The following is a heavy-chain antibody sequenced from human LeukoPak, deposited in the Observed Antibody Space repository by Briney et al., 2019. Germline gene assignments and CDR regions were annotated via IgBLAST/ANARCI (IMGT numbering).Heavy chain of an antibody. J-gene: IGHJ4*02. Sequence: SETLSLTCTVSGGSISTSNYYWGWIRQPPGKGLEWIGNIFYSGSTYYSPSLRSRVTISVDTSKNQFSLKLSSVTAADTAMYYCAKSGGYGLIDYWGQGTRVTVSS. D-gene: IGHD1-26*01. CDR1: GGSISTSNYY. V-gene: IGHV4-39*01. CDR3: AKSGGYGLIDY. CDR2: IFYSGST.